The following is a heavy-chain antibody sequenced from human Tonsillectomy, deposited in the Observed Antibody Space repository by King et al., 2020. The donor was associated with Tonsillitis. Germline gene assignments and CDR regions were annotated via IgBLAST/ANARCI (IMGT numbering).Heavy chain of an antibody. V-gene: IGHV3-30*18. Sequence: VQLVESGGGVVQPGRSLRLSCAASGFTFSSYGMHWVRQAPGKGLEWVAVISYDGSNKYYADSVKGRFTISRDNSKNTLYLQMNSLRAEDTAVYYCAKDLANYDSMALFYYYYGMDVWGQGTTVTVSS. CDR1: GFTFSSYG. J-gene: IGHJ6*02. CDR3: AKDLANYDSMALFYYYYGMDV. CDR2: ISYDGSNK. D-gene: IGHD3-22*01.